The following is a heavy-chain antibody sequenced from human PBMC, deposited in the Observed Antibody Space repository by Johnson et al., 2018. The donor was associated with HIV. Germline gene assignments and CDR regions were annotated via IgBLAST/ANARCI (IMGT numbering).Heavy chain of an antibody. CDR1: GITFSDAW. CDR3: TTDDVAAGTAPDAFDI. Sequence: MLLVESGGGLIQPGGSLRLSCAASGITFSDAWMSWVRQAPGKGLEWVGRIKSKTDGGTTDYAAPVKGRFTISRDDSKNTLYLQMNSLKTEDTAVYYCTTDDVAAGTAPDAFDIWGQGTMVTVSS. J-gene: IGHJ3*02. D-gene: IGHD6-13*01. V-gene: IGHV3-15*01. CDR2: IKSKTDGGTT.